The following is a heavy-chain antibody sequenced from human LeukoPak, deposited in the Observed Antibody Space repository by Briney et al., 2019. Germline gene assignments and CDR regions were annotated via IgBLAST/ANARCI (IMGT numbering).Heavy chain of an antibody. V-gene: IGHV4-34*01. CDR1: VESFSVYY. D-gene: IGHD1-26*01. J-gene: IGHJ4*02. CDR2: INHSGIT. CDR3: ARSVGATRPPDY. Sequence: SESLSLTCAVYVESFSVYYWGGIRHPPGKGLEWSGEINHSGITNYTPSLKSRVTISVDTSKNQFSLKLSSVTAADTAVYSCARSVGATRPPDYWGQGTLVTISS.